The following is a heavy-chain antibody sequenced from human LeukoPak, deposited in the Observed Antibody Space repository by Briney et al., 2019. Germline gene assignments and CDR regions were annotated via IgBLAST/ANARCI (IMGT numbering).Heavy chain of an antibody. CDR3: ARASQILTGYDRLFYFDY. CDR1: GDSVSSNSAA. J-gene: IGHJ4*02. CDR2: TYYRSKWYN. D-gene: IGHD3-9*01. Sequence: SQTLPLTCAISGDSVSSNSAAWNWIRQSPSRGLEWLGRTYYRSKWYNDYAVSVKSRITINPDTSKNQFSLQLNSVTPEDTAVYYCARASQILTGYDRLFYFDYWGQGTLVTVSS. V-gene: IGHV6-1*01.